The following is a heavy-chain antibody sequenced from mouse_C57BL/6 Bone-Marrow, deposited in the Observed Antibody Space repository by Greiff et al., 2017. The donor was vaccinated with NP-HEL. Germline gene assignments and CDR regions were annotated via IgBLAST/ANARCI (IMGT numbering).Heavy chain of an antibody. J-gene: IGHJ3*01. CDR3: ARDGYYAWFAY. Sequence: EVKLMESGPGLVKPSQSLSLTCSVTGYSITSGYYWNWIRQFPGNKLEWMGYISYDGSNNYNPSPKNRISITRDTSKNQFFLKLNSVTTEDTATYYCARDGYYAWFAYWGQGTLVTVSA. V-gene: IGHV3-6*01. CDR1: GYSITSGYY. D-gene: IGHD2-3*01. CDR2: ISYDGSN.